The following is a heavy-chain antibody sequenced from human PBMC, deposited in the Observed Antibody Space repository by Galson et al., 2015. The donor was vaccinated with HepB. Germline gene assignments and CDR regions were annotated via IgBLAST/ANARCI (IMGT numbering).Heavy chain of an antibody. CDR1: GYTFTDYY. V-gene: IGHV1-69-2*01. Sequence: VKVSCKVSGYTFTDYYMHWVQQAPGKGLEWMGLVDPEDGETIYAEKFQGRVTITADTSTDTAYMELSSLRSEDTAVYYCATDGYGWPRVPDYYYYYGMDVWGQGTTVTVSS. CDR3: ATDGYGWPRVPDYYYYYGMDV. CDR2: VDPEDGET. D-gene: IGHD6-13*01. J-gene: IGHJ6*02.